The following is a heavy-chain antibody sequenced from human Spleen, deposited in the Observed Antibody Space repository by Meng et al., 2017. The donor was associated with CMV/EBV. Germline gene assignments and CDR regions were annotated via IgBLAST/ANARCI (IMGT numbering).Heavy chain of an antibody. D-gene: IGHD1-20*01. CDR3: GRTVGNNWYVQGWIRAIDY. CDR1: TFGADG. V-gene: IGHV1-69*10. CDR2: FIPILDIT. J-gene: IGHJ4*02. Sequence: TFGADGISWVRQAPGQGLEWMGGFIPILDITNYAQQFQGRVTITVDKSTSTGYMDMNSLTFEDTAVYYCGRTVGNNWYVQGWIRAIDYWGQGTLVTVSS.